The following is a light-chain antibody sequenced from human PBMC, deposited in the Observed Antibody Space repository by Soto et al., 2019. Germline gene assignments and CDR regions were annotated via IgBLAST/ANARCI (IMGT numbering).Light chain of an antibody. CDR3: EQSYSTWK. J-gene: IGKJ1*01. Sequence: DIQMIQSPSSLSASVLDRVTITCRASQSISSYLNWYQQKPGKAPKLLIYAASSLQSGVPSRFSGSGSGTDFTLTISSLQPEDFATYYCEQSYSTWKFGQGPKVDIK. CDR2: AAS. V-gene: IGKV1-39*01. CDR1: QSISSY.